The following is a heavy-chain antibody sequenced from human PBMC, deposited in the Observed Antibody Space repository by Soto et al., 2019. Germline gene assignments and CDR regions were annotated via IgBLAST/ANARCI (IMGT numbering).Heavy chain of an antibody. V-gene: IGHV4-59*01. CDR1: GGSISSYY. Sequence: NPSETLSLTCTVSGGSISSYYWSWIRQSPGKGLEWIGYIYYSGSTNYNPSLYSRVTMSVDTSKNQFSLKLTSVTAADTAVYYCARHSGTYSYYGMDVWGQGTTVTVS. CDR3: ARHSGTYSYYGMDV. D-gene: IGHD1-26*01. J-gene: IGHJ6*02. CDR2: IYYSGST.